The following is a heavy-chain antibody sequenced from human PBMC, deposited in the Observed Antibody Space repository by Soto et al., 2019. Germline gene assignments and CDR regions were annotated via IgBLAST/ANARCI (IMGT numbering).Heavy chain of an antibody. Sequence: SETLSLTCKVSGGSITGYHWSWIRQPPGKGLEWIGYISNSGSTNYNPSLESRVTISVETSKNQISLNLIFVTAADTAVYYCAATPRYWGQGTQVTVSS. CDR1: GGSITGYH. CDR2: ISNSGST. J-gene: IGHJ4*02. V-gene: IGHV4-59*01. CDR3: AATPRY.